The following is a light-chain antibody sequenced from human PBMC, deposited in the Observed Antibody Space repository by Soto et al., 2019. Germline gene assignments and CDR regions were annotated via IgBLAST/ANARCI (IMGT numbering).Light chain of an antibody. Sequence: QAVVTQEPSLTVSPGGTVTLTCGSSTGAVTTGHYPYWSQQRPGQAPRTLIYDTTNKHSWTPARFSGSLLGGKAALTLSGAQPGDEAEYYCPLSYSGAYVIFGGGTKVTVL. J-gene: IGLJ2*01. CDR3: PLSYSGAYVI. CDR2: DTT. V-gene: IGLV7-46*01. CDR1: TGAVTTGHY.